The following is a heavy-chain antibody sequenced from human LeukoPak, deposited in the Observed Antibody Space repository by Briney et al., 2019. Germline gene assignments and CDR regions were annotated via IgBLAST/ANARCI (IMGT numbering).Heavy chain of an antibody. V-gene: IGHV3-72*01. D-gene: IGHD2-21*01. CDR3: SSDGGDYYYSAFDI. CDR1: GFIFRDYI. J-gene: IGHJ3*02. CDR2: IRRAINSSTT. Sequence: GGSLRLSCAASGFIFRDYIVDWVRQAPGKGLEWIGRIRRAINSSTTEYAASVKGRFIISRDDSKNSMYLHMNSLKTDDTAVYYCSSDGGDYYYSAFDIWGQGTTVIVSS.